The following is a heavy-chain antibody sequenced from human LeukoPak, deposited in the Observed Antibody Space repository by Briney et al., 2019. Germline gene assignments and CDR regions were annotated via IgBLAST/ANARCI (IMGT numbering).Heavy chain of an antibody. V-gene: IGHV3-7*01. CDR3: ARDKIVGPTTLDY. CDR2: IKQDGNGK. D-gene: IGHD1-26*01. J-gene: IGHJ4*02. CDR1: GFTFSGYW. Sequence: GGSLRLSCAASGFTFSGYWMSWVRQTPEKGLEWVANIKQDGNGKYYVDSVKGRFTISRDNAKNSLYLQMNSLRADDTAVYYCARDKIVGPTTLDYWGQGTLVTVSS.